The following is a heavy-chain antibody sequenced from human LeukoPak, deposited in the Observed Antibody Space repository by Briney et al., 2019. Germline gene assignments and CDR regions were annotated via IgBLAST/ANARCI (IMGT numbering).Heavy chain of an antibody. Sequence: ASVKVSCKASGYTFTGYYMHWVRQAPGQGLEWMGRINPNSGGTNYAQKFQGRVTMTRDTSISTAYMELSRLRSDDTAVYYCASCYGDCDEGSDYWGQGTLVTVSS. V-gene: IGHV1-2*06. CDR2: INPNSGGT. CDR1: GYTFTGYY. D-gene: IGHD4-17*01. CDR3: ASCYGDCDEGSDY. J-gene: IGHJ4*02.